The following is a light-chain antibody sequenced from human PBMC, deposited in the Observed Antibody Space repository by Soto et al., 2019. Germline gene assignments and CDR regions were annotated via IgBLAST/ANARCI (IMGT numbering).Light chain of an antibody. Sequence: EIVMTQSPATLSVSPGERATLSCRASQSVSSNLAWYQQKPGQAPRLLIYGASTRATGIPARFSGSGSGTEFTLTISSLQSEDFAVYYCHQYGSSPFTFGPGTKVDIK. CDR2: GAS. CDR1: QSVSSN. V-gene: IGKV3-15*01. CDR3: HQYGSSPFT. J-gene: IGKJ3*01.